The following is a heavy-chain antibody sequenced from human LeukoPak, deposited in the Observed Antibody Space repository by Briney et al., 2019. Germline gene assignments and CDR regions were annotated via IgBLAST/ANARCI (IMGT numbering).Heavy chain of an antibody. V-gene: IGHV3-53*01. CDR3: AREGVYNSPFDS. CDR1: GFIVSDNF. J-gene: IGHJ4*02. CDR2: MYRGGSR. D-gene: IGHD1-1*01. Sequence: GGTLRLSCAVSGFIVSDNFMSWVRLAPGKGPELVSVMYRGGSRDYADSVKGRFTISRDKSKNTLYLQMDSLRVEDTAIYYCAREGVYNSPFDSWGRGTLVTVSS.